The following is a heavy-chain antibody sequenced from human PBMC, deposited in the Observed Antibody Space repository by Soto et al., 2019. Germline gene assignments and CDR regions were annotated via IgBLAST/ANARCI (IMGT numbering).Heavy chain of an antibody. V-gene: IGHV4-59*01. CDR1: RGSISSYY. J-gene: IGHJ6*02. D-gene: IGHD1-1*01. Sequence: SETLSLTCTVSRGSISSYYWSWIRQPPGKELQYIGYIYYSGSTNYNPSLKSRVTISVDTSKNQFSLKLSSVTAADTAVYYCATYWTENNYYYYYGMDVWGQGTTVTVSS. CDR3: ATYWTENNYYYYYGMDV. CDR2: IYYSGST.